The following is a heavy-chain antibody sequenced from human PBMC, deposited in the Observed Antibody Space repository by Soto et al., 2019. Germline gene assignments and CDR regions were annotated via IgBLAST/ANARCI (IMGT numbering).Heavy chain of an antibody. J-gene: IGHJ2*01. D-gene: IGHD6-19*01. Sequence: QVQLVQSGAEVKKPGSSVKVSCKASGGTFSRDAISWVRQAPGQGLEWMGGITPMFAAPNYAQKFQGRVTITADASTTTVHMELRRLRSEDTAVYYCAQTLGSAVAGPGRFDLWGRGTLVIVS. V-gene: IGHV1-69*12. CDR3: AQTLGSAVAGPGRFDL. CDR2: ITPMFAAP. CDR1: GGTFSRDA.